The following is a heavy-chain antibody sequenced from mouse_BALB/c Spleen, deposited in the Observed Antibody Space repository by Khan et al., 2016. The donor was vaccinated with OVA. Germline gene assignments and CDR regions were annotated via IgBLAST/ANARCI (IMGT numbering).Heavy chain of an antibody. CDR3: ARSDGYYLDY. CDR1: GYTFTNYW. J-gene: IGHJ4*01. D-gene: IGHD2-3*01. CDR2: IDPSDSET. V-gene: IGHV1-69*02. Sequence: QVQLKQSGAELVKPGAPVKLSCKASGYTFTNYWMNWVKQRPGRGLEWIGRIDPSDSETHYNQKFKDKATLTVDKSSSTAYIQLSSLTSEDSAVYYCARSDGYYLDYWGQGTSVTVSS.